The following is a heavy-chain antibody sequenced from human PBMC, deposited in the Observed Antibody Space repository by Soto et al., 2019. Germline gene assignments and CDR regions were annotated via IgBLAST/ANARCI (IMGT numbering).Heavy chain of an antibody. V-gene: IGHV4-59*01. J-gene: IGHJ4*02. D-gene: IGHD3-22*01. Sequence: PLETLCLTCPVSGGSLSGYDVSWIRQHPGKGLEWIGYIYYSGSTNYNPSLKSRVTISVDTSKNQFSLKLSSVTAADTAVYYCARVRGNYYDSSGYYSGEYYFDYWGQGTLVTVSS. CDR3: ARVRGNYYDSSGYYSGEYYFDY. CDR2: IYYSGST. CDR1: GGSLSGYD.